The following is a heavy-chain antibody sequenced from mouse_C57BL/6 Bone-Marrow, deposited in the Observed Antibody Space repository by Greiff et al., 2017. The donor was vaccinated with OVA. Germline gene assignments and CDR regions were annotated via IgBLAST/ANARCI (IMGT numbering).Heavy chain of an antibody. CDR3: ARYRYYGSSLFDY. D-gene: IGHD1-1*01. J-gene: IGHJ2*01. CDR1: GFNIKNTY. CDR2: IDPANGNT. Sequence: EVQLQESVAELVKPGASVKLSCTASGFNIKNTYMHWVKQRPEQGLEWIGRIDPANGNTKYAPEFQGKATITADTSSNTAYLQLSSLTSEDTAIYYCARYRYYGSSLFDYWGQGTTLTVSS. V-gene: IGHV14-3*01.